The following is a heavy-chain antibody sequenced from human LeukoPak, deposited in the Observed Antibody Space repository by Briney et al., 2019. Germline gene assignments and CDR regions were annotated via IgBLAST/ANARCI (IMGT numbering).Heavy chain of an antibody. D-gene: IGHD3-3*01. CDR2: INPNSGGT. Sequence: GSVKVSCKASGYTFTGYYMHWVRQAPGQGLEWMGWINPNSGGTNYAQKFQGRATMTRDTSISTAYMELSRLRSDDTAVYYCATIFGVVYAFDYWGQGTLVTVSS. CDR3: ATIFGVVYAFDY. V-gene: IGHV1-2*02. CDR1: GYTFTGYY. J-gene: IGHJ4*02.